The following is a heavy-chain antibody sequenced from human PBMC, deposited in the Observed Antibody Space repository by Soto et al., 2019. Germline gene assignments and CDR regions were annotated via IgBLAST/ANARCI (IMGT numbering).Heavy chain of an antibody. J-gene: IGHJ6*02. CDR2: ISSSSSYI. Sequence: PGGSLRLSCAASGFTFSSYSMNWVRQAPGKGLEWVSSISSSSSYIYYADSVKGRFTISRDNAKNSLYLQMNSLRAEDTAVYYCARAGDTAMVNPYYYGMDVWGQGTTVTVSS. CDR3: ARAGDTAMVNPYYYGMDV. CDR1: GFTFSSYS. V-gene: IGHV3-21*01. D-gene: IGHD5-18*01.